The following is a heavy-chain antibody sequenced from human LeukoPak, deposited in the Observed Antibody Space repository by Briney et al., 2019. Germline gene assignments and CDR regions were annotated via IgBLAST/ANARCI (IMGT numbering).Heavy chain of an antibody. V-gene: IGHV3-11*06. D-gene: IGHD5-18*01. CDR2: ISSSSSYT. CDR1: GFTFSDYY. Sequence: GGSLRLSCAASGFTFSDYYMSWIRQAPGKGLEWVSYISSSSSYTNYADSVKGRFTISRDNAKNSLYLQMNNLRAEDTAVYYCARDGHSYGYDLDYWGQGTLVTVSS. CDR3: ARDGHSYGYDLDY. J-gene: IGHJ4*02.